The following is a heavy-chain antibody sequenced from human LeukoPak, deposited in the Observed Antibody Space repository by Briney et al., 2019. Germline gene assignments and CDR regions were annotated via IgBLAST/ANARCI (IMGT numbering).Heavy chain of an antibody. CDR1: GYTFTAYY. CDR3: ARDDGSSSVNALDI. Sequence: ASVKVSCKASGYTFTAYYIHWVRQAPGQGLEWMGWINPKNADTEYAQNFRGRVTITRDTSISTVYMELSRLRSDDAAVYYCARDDGSSSVNALDIWGQGTMITVSS. D-gene: IGHD6-6*01. CDR2: INPKNADT. J-gene: IGHJ3*02. V-gene: IGHV1-2*02.